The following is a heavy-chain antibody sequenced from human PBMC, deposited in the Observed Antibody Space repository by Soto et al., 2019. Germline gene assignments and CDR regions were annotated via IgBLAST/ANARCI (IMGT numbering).Heavy chain of an antibody. CDR3: ARADSNGWSNY. V-gene: IGHV3-66*01. D-gene: IGHD6-19*01. J-gene: IGHJ4*02. CDR1: GFTVSSHY. Sequence: EVQLVESGGGLVQPGGSLRLSCAGFGFTVSSHYMSWVRQAPGKGLEWVSVIHSAGSTYYADSVKGRFTISRDISKNTLYLQMNSLRAEDTAVYYCARADSNGWSNYWGQGTLVTVSS. CDR2: IHSAGST.